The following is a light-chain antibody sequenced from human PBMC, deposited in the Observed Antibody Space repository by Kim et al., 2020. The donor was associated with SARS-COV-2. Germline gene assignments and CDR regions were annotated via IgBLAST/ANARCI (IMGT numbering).Light chain of an antibody. CDR3: KQLNSYCT. V-gene: IGKV1-9*01. CDR2: AAS. CDR1: QGISGD. J-gene: IGKJ5*01. Sequence: YGSVGDRVTITGGASQGISGDLAGYQQKPGKAPKLLIYAASTLQSGVPSGFSGSGSGTGFTLTFRGLRPENFATYYGKQLNSYCTFGQGTRLEIK.